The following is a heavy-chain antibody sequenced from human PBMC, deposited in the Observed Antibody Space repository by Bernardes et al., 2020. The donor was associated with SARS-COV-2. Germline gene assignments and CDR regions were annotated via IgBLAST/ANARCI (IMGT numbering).Heavy chain of an antibody. Sequence: GGSLRLSCAASGFTFSRHNMNWVRQAPGKGLEWVSYISSSSTTVYYADSVKGRFTISRDNAKNSLYLQMNSLRAEDTAVYYCARDPVRGWNYRGSLPPFDSWGQGTLVTVSS. V-gene: IGHV3-48*04. CDR1: GFTFSRHN. D-gene: IGHD1-7*01. J-gene: IGHJ4*02. CDR2: ISSSSTTV. CDR3: ARDPVRGWNYRGSLPPFDS.